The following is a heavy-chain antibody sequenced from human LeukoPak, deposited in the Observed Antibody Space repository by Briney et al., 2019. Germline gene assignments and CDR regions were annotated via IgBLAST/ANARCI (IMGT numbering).Heavy chain of an antibody. J-gene: IGHJ6*02. CDR2: ISYDGSNK. Sequence: GRSLRLSCAASGFTFSSYAMHWVRQAPGKGLEWVAVISYDGSNKYYADSVKGRFTIFRDNSKNTLYLQMNSLRAEDTAVYYCARELGYCSGGSCYQGGYYYYGMDVWGQGTTVTVSS. CDR3: ARELGYCSGGSCYQGGYYYYGMDV. V-gene: IGHV3-30-3*01. CDR1: GFTFSSYA. D-gene: IGHD2-15*01.